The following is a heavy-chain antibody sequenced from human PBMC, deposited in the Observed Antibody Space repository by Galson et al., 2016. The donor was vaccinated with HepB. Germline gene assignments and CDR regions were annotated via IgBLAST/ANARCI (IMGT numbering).Heavy chain of an antibody. Sequence: TLSLTCTVSGGSISSGSYYWSWLRQPAGKGLEWIGRIYTSGSTNYNPSLKGRVTMSVDTSKIPFSLKRGSVTAADTAVYYCAREQYGDYPYYNFYFMDVWGKGTTVTVSS. CDR2: IYTSGST. CDR3: AREQYGDYPYYNFYFMDV. J-gene: IGHJ6*03. D-gene: IGHD4-17*01. V-gene: IGHV4-61*02. CDR1: GGSISSGSYY.